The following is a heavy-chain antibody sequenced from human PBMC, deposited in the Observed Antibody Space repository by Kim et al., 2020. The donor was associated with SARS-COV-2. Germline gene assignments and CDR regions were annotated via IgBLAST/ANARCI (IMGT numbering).Heavy chain of an antibody. CDR2: NT. V-gene: IGHV3-30*07. Sequence: NTYYADSVKGRFTISRDNSKNTLYLQMNSLRAEDTAMYYCARGSYYFDYWGQGTLVTVSS. J-gene: IGHJ4*02. CDR3: ARGSYYFDY.